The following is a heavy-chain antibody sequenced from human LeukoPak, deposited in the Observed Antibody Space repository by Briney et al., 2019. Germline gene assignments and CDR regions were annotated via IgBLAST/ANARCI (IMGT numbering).Heavy chain of an antibody. J-gene: IGHJ4*02. V-gene: IGHV3-74*01. Sequence: PGGSLRLSCAASGSSFSNYWMHWVRQTPGKGLVWVSRINPDGSSTSYADSVKGRFTISRDNAKNTLYLQMNSLRADDTAVYHCTADTFGARDSWGQGTPVTVSS. CDR3: TADTFGARDS. CDR2: INPDGSST. D-gene: IGHD3-10*01. CDR1: GSSFSNYW.